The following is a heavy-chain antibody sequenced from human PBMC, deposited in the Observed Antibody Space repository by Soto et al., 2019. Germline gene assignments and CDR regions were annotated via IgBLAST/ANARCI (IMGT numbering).Heavy chain of an antibody. V-gene: IGHV4-34*01. Sequence: QVQLQQWGAGLLKPSETLSLTCAVYGGSFSGYYWSWIRQPPGKGREWIGEINHRGSTNYNPSLKSRVTISVDTSKNQFSLKLSSVTAADTAVYYCARGRDHHDYGDRKTRYYFDYWGQGTLVTVSS. D-gene: IGHD4-17*01. CDR2: INHRGST. J-gene: IGHJ4*02. CDR3: ARGRDHHDYGDRKTRYYFDY. CDR1: GGSFSGYY.